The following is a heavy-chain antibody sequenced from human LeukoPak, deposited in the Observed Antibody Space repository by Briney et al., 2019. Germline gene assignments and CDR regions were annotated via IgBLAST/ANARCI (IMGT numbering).Heavy chain of an antibody. J-gene: IGHJ3*02. CDR3: ARAEGYSSSWYDAFDI. CDR1: GFTFSSYA. D-gene: IGHD6-13*01. V-gene: IGHV3-30-3*01. CDR2: ISYDGSNK. Sequence: GRSLRLSCAASGFTFSSYAMHWVRQAPGKGLEWVAVISYDGSNKYYADSVKGRFTISRDNSKNTLYLQMNSLRAEDTAVYYCARAEGYSSSWYDAFDIWGQGTMVTVSS.